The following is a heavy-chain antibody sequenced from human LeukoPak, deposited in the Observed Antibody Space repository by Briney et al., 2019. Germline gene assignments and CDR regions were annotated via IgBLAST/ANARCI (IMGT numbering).Heavy chain of an antibody. CDR3: ARDSLPGWFYL. CDR2: IYHSGST. J-gene: IGHJ5*02. V-gene: IGHV4-30-4*01. Sequence: SETLSLTCTVSGGSISSSDYYWSWIRQPPGRGLEWIGNIYHSGSTYYNPSLASRVTISRDTSRNEFSLKLSSVTAADTAVYYCARDSLPGWFYLWGQGTLVTVSS. CDR1: GGSISSSDYY.